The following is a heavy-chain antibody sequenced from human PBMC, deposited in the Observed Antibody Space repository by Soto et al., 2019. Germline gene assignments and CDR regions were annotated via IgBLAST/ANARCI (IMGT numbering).Heavy chain of an antibody. CDR1: GFTFSNAW. CDR2: IKSKTDGGTT. CDR3: TTDPLYSGSYYYYYGMDV. Sequence: PGGSLRLSCAASGFTFSNAWMNWVRQAPGKGLEWVGRIKSKTDGGTTDYAAPVKGRFTISRDDSKNTLYLQMNSLKTEDTAVYYCTTDPLYSGSYYYYYGMDVWGQGTTVTVSS. J-gene: IGHJ6*02. D-gene: IGHD1-26*01. V-gene: IGHV3-15*07.